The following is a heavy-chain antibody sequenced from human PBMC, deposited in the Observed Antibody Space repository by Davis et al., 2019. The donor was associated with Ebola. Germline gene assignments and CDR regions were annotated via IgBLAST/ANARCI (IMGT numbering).Heavy chain of an antibody. D-gene: IGHD6-13*01. CDR1: GFTFSSYG. J-gene: IGHJ6*02. Sequence: PGGSLRLSCAASGFTFSSYGMHWVRQAPGKGLEWVAVIWYDGSNKYYADSVKGRFTISRDNARNSLYLQMNSLRAEDTAVYYCARVESNSWKYFYYSYGMDVWGQGTPVSVSS. CDR2: IWYDGSNK. V-gene: IGHV3-33*01. CDR3: ARVESNSWKYFYYSYGMDV.